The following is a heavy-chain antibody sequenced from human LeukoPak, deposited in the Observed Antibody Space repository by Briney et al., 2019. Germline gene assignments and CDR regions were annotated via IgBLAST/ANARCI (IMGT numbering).Heavy chain of an antibody. CDR2: ISYDGSNK. CDR3: AKAYSEWELLD. Sequence: GRSLRLSCAASGFTFSSYGMHWVRQAPGKGREWVAVISYDGSNKYYADSVKGRFTISRDNPKNTLYLQMNSLRAEDTAVYYCAKAYSEWELLDWGQGTLVTVSS. V-gene: IGHV3-30*18. J-gene: IGHJ4*02. CDR1: GFTFSSYG. D-gene: IGHD1-26*01.